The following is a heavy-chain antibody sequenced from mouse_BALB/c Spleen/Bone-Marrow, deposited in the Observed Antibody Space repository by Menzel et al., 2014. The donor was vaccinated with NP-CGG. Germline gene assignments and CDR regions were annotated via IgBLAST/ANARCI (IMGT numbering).Heavy chain of an antibody. CDR2: VCPGNSDT. D-gene: IGHD2-10*02. V-gene: IGHV1-5*01. CDR1: GYSFTSYW. CDR3: TFLVKEDFAY. Sequence: VQLQQSGTVLARPGASVEMSCKASGYSFTSYWMHWVKQRPGQGLEWIGAVCPGNSDTTYNQKFKDKAKLTAVTSTSTAYMELSSLTNEDSAVYYGTFLVKEDFAYWGQGTLVTVSA. J-gene: IGHJ3*01.